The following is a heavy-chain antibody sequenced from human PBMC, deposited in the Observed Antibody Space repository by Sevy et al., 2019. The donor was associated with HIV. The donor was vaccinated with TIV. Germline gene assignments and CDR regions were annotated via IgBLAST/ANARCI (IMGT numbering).Heavy chain of an antibody. D-gene: IGHD5-12*01. CDR3: GRAPPVRSGDDSLNWFAP. CDR1: GGSISAYH. V-gene: IGHV4-59*01. CDR2: IHYTGST. Sequence: SETLSLTCTVSGGSISAYHWSLIRQPPGKGLEWIGYIHYTGSTKYNPSLESRVTISVDTSKDQFSLKLSSVTAADTAVYYCGRAPPVRSGDDSLNWFAPWGQGTLVTVSS. J-gene: IGHJ5*02.